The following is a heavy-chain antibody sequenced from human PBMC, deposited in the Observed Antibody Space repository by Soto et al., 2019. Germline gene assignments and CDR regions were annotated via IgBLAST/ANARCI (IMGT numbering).Heavy chain of an antibody. Sequence: SETLSLTCTVSGCSISSSSYYWGWIRQPPGKGLEWIGSIYYSGSTYYNPSLKSRVTISVDTSKNQFSLKLSSVTAADTAVYYCARRYYDFWSGYYQNYYFDYWGQGTLVTVSS. CDR1: GCSISSSSYY. D-gene: IGHD3-3*01. CDR3: ARRYYDFWSGYYQNYYFDY. CDR2: IYYSGST. V-gene: IGHV4-39*01. J-gene: IGHJ4*02.